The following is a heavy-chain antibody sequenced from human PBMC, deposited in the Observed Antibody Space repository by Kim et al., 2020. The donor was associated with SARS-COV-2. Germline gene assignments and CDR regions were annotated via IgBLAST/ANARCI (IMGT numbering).Heavy chain of an antibody. CDR2: IGWNSGSL. CDR3: AKEMGATCYNFWSSPDYGMDV. Sequence: GGSLRLSCAASGFTFGDYVMHWVRLAPGKGLEWVSGIGWNSGSLGYADSVKGRFTISRDNAKNSLYLEMNSLRAEDTALYYCAKEMGATCYNFWSSPDYGMDVCGQGTTVAVSS. CDR1: GFTFGDYV. V-gene: IGHV3-9*01. D-gene: IGHD3-3*01. J-gene: IGHJ6*02.